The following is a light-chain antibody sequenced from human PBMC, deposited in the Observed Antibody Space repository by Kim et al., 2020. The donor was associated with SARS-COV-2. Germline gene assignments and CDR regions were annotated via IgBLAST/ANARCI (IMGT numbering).Light chain of an antibody. V-gene: IGKV3-15*01. Sequence: VSPEERAPLSCRASQSVSSNLAWYQQKPGQAPSLLIYGASTRATGIPARFSGSGSGTEFTLTISSLQSEDFAVYYCQQYNSWPPTFGQGTKVDIK. J-gene: IGKJ1*01. CDR3: QQYNSWPPT. CDR2: GAS. CDR1: QSVSSN.